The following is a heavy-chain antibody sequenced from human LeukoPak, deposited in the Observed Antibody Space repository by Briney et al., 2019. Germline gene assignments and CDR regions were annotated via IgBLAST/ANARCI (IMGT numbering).Heavy chain of an antibody. D-gene: IGHD1-1*01. CDR2: IYWDDDK. Sequence: GSGPTLVEPTQTLTLTCTFSGFSLSTSGVGVGWIRQPPGKALEWLALIYWDDDKRYSPSLKSRLTITKDTSKNQVDLTMSNMDPVDTATYYCAHFGTTISFDYWGQGTLVTVSS. CDR3: AHFGTTISFDY. J-gene: IGHJ4*02. CDR1: GFSLSTSGVG. V-gene: IGHV2-5*02.